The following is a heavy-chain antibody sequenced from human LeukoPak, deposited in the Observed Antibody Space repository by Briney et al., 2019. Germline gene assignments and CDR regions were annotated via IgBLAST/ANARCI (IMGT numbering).Heavy chain of an antibody. CDR2: ISGSGGST. CDR1: GFTFSSYA. Sequence: GGSLRLSCAASGFTFSSYAMSWVRQAPGKGLEWVSAISGSGGSTYYADSVKGRFTISRDNSKNTLYLQMNSLRAEGTAVYYCAKSPEYSSSATLDYWGQGTLVTVSS. CDR3: AKSPEYSSSATLDY. J-gene: IGHJ4*02. V-gene: IGHV3-23*01. D-gene: IGHD6-6*01.